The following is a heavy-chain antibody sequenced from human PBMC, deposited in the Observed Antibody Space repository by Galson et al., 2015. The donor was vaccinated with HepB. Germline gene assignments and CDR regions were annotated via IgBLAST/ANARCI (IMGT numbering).Heavy chain of an antibody. D-gene: IGHD3-10*01. CDR1: GFTFSDYY. V-gene: IGHV3-11*03. CDR2: ISGDTYYT. Sequence: SLRLSCAASGFTFSDYYMAWIRQAPGKGLEWVSYISGDTYYTNYADSVKGRFTISRDNAKNSLYLQINGLRAGDTAVYYCAKSQWENMVRGVIFPDAFNIWGQGTMVTVSS. J-gene: IGHJ3*02. CDR3: AKSQWENMVRGVIFPDAFNI.